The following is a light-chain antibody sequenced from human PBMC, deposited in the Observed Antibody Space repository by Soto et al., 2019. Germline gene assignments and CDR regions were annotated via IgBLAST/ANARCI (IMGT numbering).Light chain of an antibody. CDR3: QQYYSYPLT. CDR2: AAS. J-gene: IGKJ5*01. V-gene: IGKV1-8*01. CDR1: QGIISY. Sequence: IQLTQSPSSLSASTGDIVTITFRASQGIISYLAWYQQKPGKAPKLLIYAASTLQSGVPSRFSGSGSGTDFTLTISCLQSEDFATYYCQQYYSYPLTFGQGTRLEIK.